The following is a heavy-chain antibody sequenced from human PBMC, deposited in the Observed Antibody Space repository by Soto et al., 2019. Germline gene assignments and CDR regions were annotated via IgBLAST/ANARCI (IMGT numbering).Heavy chain of an antibody. CDR3: ARHGPSIAVAGTDSYYYYGKDV. Sequence: SEAFCHSCTVSGGSMITGSTYGGWIRHPQGKGLEWIGSIYYSGSTYYNPSLKSRVTISVDTSKNQFSLKLSSVTAADTAVYYCARHGPSIAVAGTDSYYYYGKDVWGQGTTVT. V-gene: IGHV4-39*01. J-gene: IGHJ6*02. CDR2: IYYSGST. D-gene: IGHD6-13*01. CDR1: GGSMITGSTY.